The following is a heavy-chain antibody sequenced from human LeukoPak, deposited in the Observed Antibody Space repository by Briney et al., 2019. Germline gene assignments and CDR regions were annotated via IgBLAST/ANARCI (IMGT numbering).Heavy chain of an antibody. J-gene: IGHJ3*02. Sequence: SETLSLTCTVSGVSISTSCWSWIRQSPGRGLEWIGYRCDDGRDLYNPSLRSRVSRVTISVDASEKQFSLSLRSVTAADTAVYYCARGPEKQLDEAFDIWGQGTMVTVSS. CDR1: GVSISTSC. V-gene: IGHV4-59*01. CDR3: ARGPEKQLDEAFDI. D-gene: IGHD6-13*01. CDR2: RCDDGRD.